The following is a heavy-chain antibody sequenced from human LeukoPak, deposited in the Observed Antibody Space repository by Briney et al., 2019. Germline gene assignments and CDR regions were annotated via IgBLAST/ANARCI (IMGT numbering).Heavy chain of an antibody. CDR2: IYYTGST. V-gene: IGHV4-39*01. J-gene: IGHJ4*02. Sequence: SETLSLTCTVSGGSISSSRYHWGWIRQPPGKGLEWLGSIYYTGSTYYNPSLKSRVTISVDTSKKLFSLELSSVTAADTAVYHCATHAGVASFDYWGQGTLVTVSS. D-gene: IGHD2-15*01. CDR1: GGSISSSRYH. CDR3: ATHAGVASFDY.